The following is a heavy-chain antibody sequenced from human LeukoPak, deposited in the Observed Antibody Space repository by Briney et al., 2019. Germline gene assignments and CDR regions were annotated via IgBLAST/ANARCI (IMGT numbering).Heavy chain of an antibody. Sequence: GGSLRLSCAASGFTFSSYAMSWVRQAPGKGLEWVSYISSSGSTIYYADSVKGRFTISRDNAKNSLYLQMNSLRAEDTAVYYCTRSDYYDSSGYYSFFDYWGQGTLVTVSS. CDR2: ISSSGSTI. D-gene: IGHD3-22*01. V-gene: IGHV3-11*01. J-gene: IGHJ4*02. CDR3: TRSDYYDSSGYYSFFDY. CDR1: GFTFSSYA.